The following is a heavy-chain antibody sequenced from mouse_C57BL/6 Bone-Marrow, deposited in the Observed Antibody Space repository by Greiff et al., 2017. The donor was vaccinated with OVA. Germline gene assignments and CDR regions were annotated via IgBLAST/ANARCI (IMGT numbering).Heavy chain of an antibody. CDR1: GYTFTSYW. J-gene: IGHJ1*03. V-gene: IGHV1-72*01. Sequence: QVQLKESGAELVKPGASVKLSCKASGYTFTSYWMHWVKQRPGRGLEWIGRIDPNSGGTKYNEKFKSKATLTVDKPSSTAYMQLSSLTSEDSAVYYCARSRALLLWYFDVWGTGTTVTVS. CDR2: IDPNSGGT. D-gene: IGHD1-1*01. CDR3: ARSRALLLWYFDV.